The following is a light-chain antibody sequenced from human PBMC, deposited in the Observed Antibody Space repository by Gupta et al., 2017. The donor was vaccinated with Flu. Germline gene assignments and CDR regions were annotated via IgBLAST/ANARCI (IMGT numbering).Light chain of an antibody. Sequence: KTASRTGGGNNIGSNSVYWYQQRPGPAPEFLVYDDNERHSGVPARFSGSNSGTTATLTIIRVEAGEEADYYCQVWDNRRADHVVFGGGTKLTVL. J-gene: IGLJ2*01. CDR1: NIGSNS. CDR2: DDN. CDR3: QVWDNRRADHVV. V-gene: IGLV3-21*03.